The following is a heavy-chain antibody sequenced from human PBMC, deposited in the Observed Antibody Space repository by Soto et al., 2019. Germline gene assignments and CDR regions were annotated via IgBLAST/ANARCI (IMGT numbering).Heavy chain of an antibody. Sequence: PGGSLRLSCAASGFIFSSYGMHWVRQAPGKGLEWVAVIWYDGNNKYYADSVRGRFTISRDNSENTLYLQMNSLGVDDTAVYYCARDWDTVTKISDYWGQGTLVTVSS. CDR3: ARDWDTVTKISDY. CDR1: GFIFSSYG. J-gene: IGHJ4*02. V-gene: IGHV3-33*01. D-gene: IGHD4-17*01. CDR2: IWYDGNNK.